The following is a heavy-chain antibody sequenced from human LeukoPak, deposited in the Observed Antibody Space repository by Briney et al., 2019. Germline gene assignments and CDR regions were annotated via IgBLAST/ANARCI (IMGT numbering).Heavy chain of an antibody. V-gene: IGHV4-39*07. CDR2: IYYSGST. D-gene: IGHD6-6*01. J-gene: IGHJ6*03. CDR3: AREYSSSSGRYYYYYYTDV. CDR1: GGSISSSSYY. Sequence: PSQTLSLTCNVSGGSISSSSYYWGWIRQPPGKGLEWIGSIYYSGSTYYNPSLKSRVTISVDTSKNQFSLKLSSVTAADTAVYYCAREYSSSSGRYYYYYYTDVWGKGTTVTVSS.